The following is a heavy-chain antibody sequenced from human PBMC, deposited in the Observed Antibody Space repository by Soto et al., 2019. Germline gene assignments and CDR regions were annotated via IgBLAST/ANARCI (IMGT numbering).Heavy chain of an antibody. J-gene: IGHJ4*02. D-gene: IGHD3-22*01. CDR1: GFTFSNYL. CDR2: INSDGSST. V-gene: IGHV3-74*01. Sequence: GGPLRLSCAASGFTFSNYLMHRIRQAPGKGLVLVSRINSDGSSTSYADSVKGRFTISRDNAKNTLYLQMNSLRAEDTAVYYCARVVFDYYDSSGYYYAPPIARGQGTLVTVVS. CDR3: ARVVFDYYDSSGYYYAPPIA.